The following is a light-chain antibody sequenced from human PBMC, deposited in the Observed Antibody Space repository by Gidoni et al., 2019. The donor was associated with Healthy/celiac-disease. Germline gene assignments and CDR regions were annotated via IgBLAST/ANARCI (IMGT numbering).Light chain of an antibody. CDR1: QSVSSN. Sequence: EIVMTPSPATLSVSTGERATLSCRASQSVSSNLAWYQQKPGQAPRLLIYGASTRATGIPARFSGSGSGTEFTLTISSLQSEDFAVYYCQQYNNWPPWTFGQXTKVEIK. CDR3: QQYNNWPPWT. V-gene: IGKV3-15*01. CDR2: GAS. J-gene: IGKJ1*01.